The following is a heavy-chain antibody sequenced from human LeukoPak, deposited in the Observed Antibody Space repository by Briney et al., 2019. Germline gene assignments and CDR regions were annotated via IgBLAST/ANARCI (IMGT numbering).Heavy chain of an antibody. CDR3: ARLPQWGGTYHFDY. CDR2: IYPGDSDT. Sequence: GDSLKISCKGSGYSFTNHWIGWVRHMPGKGLEWMGIIYPGDSDTRYSPSFQGQVTISADKSISTAYLQWSSLKASDTAMYYCARLPQWGGTYHFDYWGQGTLLTVSS. CDR1: GYSFTNHW. V-gene: IGHV5-51*01. J-gene: IGHJ4*02. D-gene: IGHD1-26*01.